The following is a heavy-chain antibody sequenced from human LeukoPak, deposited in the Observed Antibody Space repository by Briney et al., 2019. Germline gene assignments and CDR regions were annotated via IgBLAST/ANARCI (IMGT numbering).Heavy chain of an antibody. CDR3: ARILNYNYCSGGSCYSGPFDS. Sequence: GGSPRLSCAASGFTFSTYSMNWVRQAPGKGLEWVSYISSRSSYIYYADSVKGRFTVSRDNAKNALFLHLNSMRAEDTAVYYCARILNYNYCSGGSCYSGPFDSWGQGTLVTVSS. J-gene: IGHJ4*02. D-gene: IGHD2-15*01. CDR2: ISSRSSYI. V-gene: IGHV3-21*01. CDR1: GFTFSTYS.